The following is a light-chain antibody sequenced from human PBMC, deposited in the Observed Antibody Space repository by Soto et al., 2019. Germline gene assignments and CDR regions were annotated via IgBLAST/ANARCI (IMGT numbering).Light chain of an antibody. V-gene: IGKV3-11*01. CDR1: QSVFSY. Sequence: EIVLTQSPATLSLSPGERATLSCRASQSVFSYLAWYQQKPGQAPRLLIYDASNRATGIPARFSGSGSWTDFTLTISSLEPEDFAFYYCQHRTRPLTFGGGTKVEIK. CDR2: DAS. CDR3: QHRTRPLT. J-gene: IGKJ4*01.